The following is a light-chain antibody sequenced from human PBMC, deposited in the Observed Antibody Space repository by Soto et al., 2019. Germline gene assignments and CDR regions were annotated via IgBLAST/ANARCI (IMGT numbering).Light chain of an antibody. CDR1: QTISNW. CDR2: DAS. CDR3: QQFNSYPIT. J-gene: IGKJ5*01. Sequence: DIQMTQSPSTLSASVGDRVTISCRASQTISNWLAWYQQKPGKAPKLLIYDASSLESGVPSRFSGSGSETEFTLTISSLQPEDFATYYCQQFNSYPITFGQGTRLEI. V-gene: IGKV1-5*01.